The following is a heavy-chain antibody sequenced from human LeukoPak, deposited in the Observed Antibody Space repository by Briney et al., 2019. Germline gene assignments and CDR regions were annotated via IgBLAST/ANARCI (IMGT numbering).Heavy chain of an antibody. CDR1: GYTFTSYA. CDR3: AREPLSSSWSYYYYYGMDV. Sequence: ASVKVSCKASGYTFTSYAMNWVRQAPGQGLEWMGWVNTNTGNPTYAQGFTGRFVFSLDTSVSTAYLQISSLKAEDTAVYYCAREPLSSSWSYYYYYGMDVWGQGTTVTVSS. J-gene: IGHJ6*02. D-gene: IGHD6-13*01. CDR2: VNTNTGNP. V-gene: IGHV7-4-1*02.